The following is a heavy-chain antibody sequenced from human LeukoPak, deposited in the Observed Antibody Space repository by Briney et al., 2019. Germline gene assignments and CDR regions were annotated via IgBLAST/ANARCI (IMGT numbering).Heavy chain of an antibody. J-gene: IGHJ3*02. D-gene: IGHD2-2*01. CDR1: GGSISSSSYY. Sequence: SETLSLTCTVSGGSISSSSYYWSWIRQPPGEGLEWIGYIYHSGSTYYNPSLKSRVTISVDRSKNQFSLKLSSVTAADTAVYYCASGGPYQLPEDDAFDIWGQGTMVTVSS. CDR2: IYHSGST. CDR3: ASGGPYQLPEDDAFDI. V-gene: IGHV4-30-2*01.